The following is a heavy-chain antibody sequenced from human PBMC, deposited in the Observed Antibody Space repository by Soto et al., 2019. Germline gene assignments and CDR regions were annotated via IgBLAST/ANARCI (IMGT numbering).Heavy chain of an antibody. Sequence: SETLSLTCSVSGGSVSRGGYYWSWIRQLPGRGLEWIGYIYSSGSTNYNPSLKSRVNISIDTSKNQFSLKLSSVTAADTAVYYCARARIVVVVAELSQWLASVDRHFDYWGQGTLVTVSS. CDR3: ARARIVVVVAELSQWLASVDRHFDY. CDR2: IYSSGST. V-gene: IGHV4-61*08. J-gene: IGHJ4*02. D-gene: IGHD2-15*01. CDR1: GGSVSRGGYY.